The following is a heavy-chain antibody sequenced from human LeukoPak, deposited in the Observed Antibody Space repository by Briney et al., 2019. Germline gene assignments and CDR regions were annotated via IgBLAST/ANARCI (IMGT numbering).Heavy chain of an antibody. CDR1: GGTFSSYA. D-gene: IGHD3-9*01. V-gene: IGHV1-69*13. J-gene: IGHJ6*02. CDR3: ARDHPVVLRYFDWLSLRNYYGMDV. CDR2: IIPIFGTA. Sequence: SVKVSCKASGGTFSSYAISWVRQAPGQGLEWMGGIIPIFGTANYAQKFQGRVTITADESTSTAYMELSSLRSEDTAVYYCARDHPVVLRYFDWLSLRNYYGMDVWGQGTTVTVSS.